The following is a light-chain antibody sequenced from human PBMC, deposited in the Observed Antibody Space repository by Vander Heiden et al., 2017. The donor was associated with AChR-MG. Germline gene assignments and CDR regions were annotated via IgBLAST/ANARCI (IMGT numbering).Light chain of an antibody. J-gene: IGKJ4*01. V-gene: IGKV1-39*01. Sequence: DIQMTQSPFSLSASVGDRVTITCRASQSISSYLNWYQQKPGKAPKLLVYAASSLQSGVPSRFSGSGYGTDFTLTISSRQPEDFAPYYCQQSDSTPPLTFGGGTKVEIK. CDR2: AAS. CDR3: QQSDSTPPLT. CDR1: QSISSY.